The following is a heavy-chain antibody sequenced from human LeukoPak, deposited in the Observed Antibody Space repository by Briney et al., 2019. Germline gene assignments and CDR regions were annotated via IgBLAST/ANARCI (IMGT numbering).Heavy chain of an antibody. J-gene: IGHJ4*02. D-gene: IGHD7-27*01. CDR1: GYTFTGYY. CDR3: ARQLGPTTPTYY. CDR2: INPNSGGT. V-gene: IGHV1-2*06. Sequence: ASVKVSCKASGYTFTGYYMHWVRQAPGHGLEWMGRINPNSGGTNYAQKFQGRVTMTRDTSISTAYMELSRLRSDDTAVYYCARQLGPTTPTYYWGQGTLVTVSS.